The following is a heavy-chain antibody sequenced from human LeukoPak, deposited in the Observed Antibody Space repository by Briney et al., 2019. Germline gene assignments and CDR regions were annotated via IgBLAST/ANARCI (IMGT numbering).Heavy chain of an antibody. CDR1: GFTFSSYA. Sequence: PGGSLRLSCAASGFTFSSYAMSWVRQAPGKGLEWVSAIIGSGGSTYYADSVKGRFTISRDNSKNTLYLQMNSLRAEDTAVYYCAKTNRGPMITFGGVIVIQGFDYWGQGTLVTVSS. D-gene: IGHD3-16*02. CDR3: AKTNRGPMITFGGVIVIQGFDY. CDR2: IIGSGGST. V-gene: IGHV3-23*01. J-gene: IGHJ4*02.